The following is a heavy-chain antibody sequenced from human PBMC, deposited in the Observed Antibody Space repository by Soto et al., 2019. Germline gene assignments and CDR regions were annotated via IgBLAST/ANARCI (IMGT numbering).Heavy chain of an antibody. CDR1: VGSISGHY. CDR3: ARVGSSGWSPDY. V-gene: IGHV4-59*11. J-gene: IGHJ4*02. D-gene: IGHD6-19*01. CDR2: IFYSGVT. Sequence: PSETLSLTCTFSVGSISGHYWTWIRQPPGKELEWIGYIFYSGVTNYNPSLKSRVTLSVDTSKNQFSLKLRSVTAEDTAVYYCARVGSSGWSPDYWGRGTLVTVSS.